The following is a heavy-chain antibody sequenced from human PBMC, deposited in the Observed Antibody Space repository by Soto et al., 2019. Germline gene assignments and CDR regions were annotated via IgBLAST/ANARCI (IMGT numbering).Heavy chain of an antibody. CDR3: ATALWLGECVVFDL. Sequence: GASVKVSCKVSGYTLTELSMHWVRQAPGKGLEWMGGFDPEDGETIYAQKFQGRVTMTEDTSTDTAYMELSSLRSEDTAVYYCATALWLGECVVFDLGGKGKMDIV. CDR1: GYTLTELS. J-gene: IGHJ3*01. CDR2: FDPEDGET. V-gene: IGHV1-24*01. D-gene: IGHD3-10*01.